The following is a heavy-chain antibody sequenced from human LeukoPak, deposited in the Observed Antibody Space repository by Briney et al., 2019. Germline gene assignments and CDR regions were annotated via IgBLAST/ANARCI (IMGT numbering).Heavy chain of an antibody. V-gene: IGHV3-21*04. CDR1: GFTFSSYN. J-gene: IGHJ4*02. CDR2: ISSSSSYI. CDR3: ARDQYYFGSGSSPFGY. Sequence: PGGSLRLSCAASGFTFSSYNMNWVRQAPGKGLEWVSSISSSSSYIYYADSVKGRFTISRDNARNSLYLQMNSLRAEDTAVYYCARDQYYFGSGSSPFGYWGQGTLVTVSS. D-gene: IGHD3-10*01.